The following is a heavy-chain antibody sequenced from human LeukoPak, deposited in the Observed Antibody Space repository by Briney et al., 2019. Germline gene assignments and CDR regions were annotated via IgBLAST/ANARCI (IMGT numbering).Heavy chain of an antibody. V-gene: IGHV3-66*01. Sequence: GGSLRLSCAASGFTVSSNYMNWVRQAPGKGLEWVSVVSSGGDTYYADSVKGRFTISRDNSKNTLYLQMNSLRAEDTAVYYCARGGYCSGGSCYRKATFFDYWGQGTLVTVSS. CDR2: VSSGGDT. CDR3: ARGGYCSGGSCYRKATFFDY. CDR1: GFTVSSNY. J-gene: IGHJ4*02. D-gene: IGHD2-15*01.